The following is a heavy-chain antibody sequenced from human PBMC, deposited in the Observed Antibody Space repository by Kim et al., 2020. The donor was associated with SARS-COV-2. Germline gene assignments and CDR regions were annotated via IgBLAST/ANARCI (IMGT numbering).Heavy chain of an antibody. D-gene: IGHD3-10*01. CDR3: ARGGWFGELYDAFDI. CDR1: GFTFSSYG. CDR2: IWYDGSNK. Sequence: GGSLRLSCAASGFTFSSYGMHWVRQAPGKGLEWVAVIWYDGSNKYYADSVKGRFTISRDNSKNTLYLQMNSLRAEDTAVYYCARGGWFGELYDAFDIWGQGTMVTVSS. V-gene: IGHV3-33*01. J-gene: IGHJ3*02.